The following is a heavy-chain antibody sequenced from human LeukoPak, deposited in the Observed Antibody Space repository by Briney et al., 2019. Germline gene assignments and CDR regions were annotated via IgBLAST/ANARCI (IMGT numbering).Heavy chain of an antibody. J-gene: IGHJ2*01. CDR2: IYYSGST. D-gene: IGHD6-19*01. CDR1: GGSISSSSYY. V-gene: IGHV4-39*07. Sequence: PSETLSLTCTVSGGSISSSSYYWGWIRQPPGKGLEWIGSIYYSGSTYYNPSLKSRVTISVDTSKNQFSLKLSSVTAADTAVYYCARRGVAGISGGHWYFDLWGRGTLVTVSS. CDR3: ARRGVAGISGGHWYFDL.